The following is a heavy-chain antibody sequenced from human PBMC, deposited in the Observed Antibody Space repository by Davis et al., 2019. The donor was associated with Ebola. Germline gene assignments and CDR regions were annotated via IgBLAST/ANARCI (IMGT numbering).Heavy chain of an antibody. D-gene: IGHD2-2*02. V-gene: IGHV3-23*01. J-gene: IGHJ4*02. CDR1: GFTFSSYS. CDR3: AKVDCSSTSCYRALDY. CDR2: ISGSGGST. Sequence: PGGSLRLSCAASGFTFSSYSMSWVRQAPGKGLEWVSAISGSGGSTYYADSVKGRFTISRDNSKNTLYLQMNSLRAEDTAVYYCAKVDCSSTSCYRALDYWGQGTLVTVSS.